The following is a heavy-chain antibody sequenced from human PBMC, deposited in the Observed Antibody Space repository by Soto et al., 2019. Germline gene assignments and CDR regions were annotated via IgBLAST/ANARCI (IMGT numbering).Heavy chain of an antibody. D-gene: IGHD6-13*01. CDR1: GFIFSSYA. CDR2: ISYDGSNK. Sequence: GGSLRVSCAASGFIFSSYAMHWVRQAPGKGLEWVAVISYDGSNKYYADSVKGRFTISRDNSKNTLYLQMNSLRAEDTAVYYCARDLQYSSSWYAYYYYGMYVWGQGTTVTVSS. V-gene: IGHV3-30-3*01. CDR3: ARDLQYSSSWYAYYYYGMYV. J-gene: IGHJ6*02.